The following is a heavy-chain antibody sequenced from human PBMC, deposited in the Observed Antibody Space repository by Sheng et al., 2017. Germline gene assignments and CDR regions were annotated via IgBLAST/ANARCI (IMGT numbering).Heavy chain of an antibody. CDR1: GFTFSSYE. CDR3: ARDFILAIGSYGGNYFDY. Sequence: EVQLVESGGGLVQPGGSLRLSCAASGFTFSSYEMNWVRQAPGKGLEWVSYISSSGSTIYYADSVKGRFTISRDNAKNSLYLQMNSLRAEDTAVYYCARDFILAIGSYGGNYFDYWGQGTLVTVSS. CDR2: ISSSGSTI. J-gene: IGHJ4*02. D-gene: IGHD1-26*01. V-gene: IGHV3-48*03.